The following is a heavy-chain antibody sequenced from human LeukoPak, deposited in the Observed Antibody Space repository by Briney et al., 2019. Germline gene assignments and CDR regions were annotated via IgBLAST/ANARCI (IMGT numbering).Heavy chain of an antibody. CDR3: ASPKRRYYYYMDV. J-gene: IGHJ6*03. V-gene: IGHV4-59*12. CDR1: GGSISSYY. CDR2: IYYSGNT. Sequence: SETLSLTCTVPGGSISSYYWSWIRQRPGKGLEWIGYIYYSGNTNYNPSLKSRVTISVDTSKNQFSLKLNSVTAADSAVYFCASPKRRYYYYMDVWGKGTTVTVSS.